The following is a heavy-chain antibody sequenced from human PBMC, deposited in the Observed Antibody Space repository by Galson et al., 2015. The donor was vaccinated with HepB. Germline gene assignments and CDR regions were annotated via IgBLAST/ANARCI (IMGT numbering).Heavy chain of an antibody. D-gene: IGHD6-6*01. CDR1: GFTFSSYA. V-gene: IGHV3-64D*06. CDR2: ISSNGGST. Sequence: SLRLYCAASGFTFSSYAMHWVRQAPGKGLEYVSAISSNGGSTYYADSVKGRFTISRDNSKNTLYLQMSSLRAEDTAVYYCVKGYSSSWGSYYYGMDVWGQGTTVTVSS. J-gene: IGHJ6*02. CDR3: VKGYSSSWGSYYYGMDV.